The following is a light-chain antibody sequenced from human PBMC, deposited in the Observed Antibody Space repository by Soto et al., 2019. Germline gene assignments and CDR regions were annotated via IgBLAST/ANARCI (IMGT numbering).Light chain of an antibody. J-gene: IGLJ3*02. CDR2: GNA. CDR3: QSYDSSLSGSWV. V-gene: IGLV1-40*01. CDR1: SSNIGAGYD. Sequence: QSVLTQPPSVSGAPGQGVTISCAGGSSNIGAGYDVHWYQHLPGKPPKLLIYGNANWPSGVPDRFSASTSGTSASLAISDLQAEDEADYYCQSYDSSLSGSWVFGGGTKLTVL.